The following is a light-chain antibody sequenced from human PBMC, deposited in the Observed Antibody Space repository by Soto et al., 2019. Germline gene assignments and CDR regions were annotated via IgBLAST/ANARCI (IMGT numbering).Light chain of an antibody. CDR3: QQSYNTPIT. CDR2: AAS. CDR1: QSISDY. V-gene: IGKV1-39*01. Sequence: DIEVTQSPSSLSASVGDRVTITCRASQSISDYLAWYQQKPGKVPRPLIFAASTSQSGVPSRFSASGAGTDFTLTISSLQPEDFATYYCQQSYNTPITFGQGTRLEI. J-gene: IGKJ5*01.